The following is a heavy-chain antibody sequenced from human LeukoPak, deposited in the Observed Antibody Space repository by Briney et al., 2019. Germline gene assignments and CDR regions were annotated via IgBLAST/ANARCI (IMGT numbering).Heavy chain of an antibody. CDR3: ARSYYSGYDKGVPYYYYYMDV. D-gene: IGHD5-12*01. Sequence: GGSLRLSCAASGFTFSSYWMHWVRQAPGKGLEWVSSISSSSSYIYYADSVKGRLTISRDNAKNSLYLQMNSLRAEDTAVYYCARSYYSGYDKGVPYYYYYMDVWGKGTTVTISS. CDR2: ISSSSSYI. V-gene: IGHV3-21*01. J-gene: IGHJ6*03. CDR1: GFTFSSYW.